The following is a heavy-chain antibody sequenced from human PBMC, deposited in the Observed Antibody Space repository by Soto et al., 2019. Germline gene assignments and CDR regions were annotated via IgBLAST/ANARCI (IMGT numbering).Heavy chain of an antibody. J-gene: IGHJ6*02. CDR3: ARPYDILTTFPLYGMDV. V-gene: IGHV1-58*02. D-gene: IGHD3-9*01. Sequence: SVKVSCKASGYTFTSYAMHWVRQAPGQRLEWIGGIVVGSGNTNYAQKFQERVTITRDMSTSTAYMELSSLRSEDTAVYYCARPYDILTTFPLYGMDVWGQGTTVTVSS. CDR2: IVVGSGNT. CDR1: GYTFTSYA.